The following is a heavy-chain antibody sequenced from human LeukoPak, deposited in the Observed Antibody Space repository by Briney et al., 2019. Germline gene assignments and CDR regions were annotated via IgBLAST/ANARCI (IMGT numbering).Heavy chain of an antibody. CDR2: INTDGSRT. CDR3: LRGELTPGVGY. V-gene: IGHV3-74*01. D-gene: IGHD1-1*01. CDR1: GFNFDDYW. Sequence: PGGSLRLSCVASGFNFDDYWMHWVRQIPGKGLVWISDINTDGSRTRYANSVRGRFTISRDNAKNTVYLQMNSLRADDTGIFYCLRGELTPGVGYWGQGTLVTVSS. J-gene: IGHJ4*02.